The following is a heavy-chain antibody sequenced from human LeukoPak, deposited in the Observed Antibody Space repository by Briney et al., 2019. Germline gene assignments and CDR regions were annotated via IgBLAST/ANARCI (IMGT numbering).Heavy chain of an antibody. V-gene: IGHV4-39*01. J-gene: IGHJ4*02. CDR2: IHYSGST. CDR3: ARVCRLRIVRGDNFDY. Sequence: SETLSLSCTVSGGSISSSSYYWGWIRQPPGKGLEWIGSIHYSGSTNYNPSLKSRVTISVDTSKNQFSLKLSSVTAADTAVYYCARVCRLRIVRGDNFDYWGQGTLVTVSS. D-gene: IGHD3-10*01. CDR1: GGSISSSSYY.